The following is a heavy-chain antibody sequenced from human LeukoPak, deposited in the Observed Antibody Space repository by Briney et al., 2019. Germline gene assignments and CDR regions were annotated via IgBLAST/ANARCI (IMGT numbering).Heavy chain of an antibody. V-gene: IGHV3-49*03. D-gene: IGHD2-15*01. CDR1: GFTFGDYA. CDR3: TRDKGRRWYHKGPPFDY. J-gene: IGHJ4*02. CDR2: IRSKAYGGTT. Sequence: GGSLRLSCTASGFTFGDYAMSWFRQAPGKGLEWVGFIRSKAYGGTTEYAASVKGRFTISRDDSKSIAYLQMNSLKTEDTAVYYCTRDKGRRWYHKGPPFDYWGQGTLVTVSS.